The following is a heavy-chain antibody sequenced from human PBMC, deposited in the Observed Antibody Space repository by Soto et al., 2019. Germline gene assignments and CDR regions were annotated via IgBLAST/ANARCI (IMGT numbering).Heavy chain of an antibody. V-gene: IGHV3-30*03. CDR1: GFNFSTYG. J-gene: IGHJ4*02. CDR3: ARGLWDSPSSIFDS. D-gene: IGHD1-26*01. Sequence: GGSLRLSCAGSGFNFSTYGMHWVRQAPGKGLEWVAVISYDGGNKYYADSVKGRFTIPRDNSKNTLDLQMNSLRAEDTAVYYCARGLWDSPSSIFDSWGQGKLVTVSS. CDR2: ISYDGGNK.